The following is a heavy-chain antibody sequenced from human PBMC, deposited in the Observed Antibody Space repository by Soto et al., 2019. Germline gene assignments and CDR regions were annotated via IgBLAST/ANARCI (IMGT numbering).Heavy chain of an antibody. CDR1: GFTFSSFA. Sequence: EVQLLESGGGLVQPGGSLRLSCAASGFTFSSFAMSWVHQAPGKGLEWVSAISGSGGSTYYADSVKGRFTISRDNSKNTLYLQMNSLRAEDTALYYCASSGRTSYYYGMDVWGQGTTVTVSS. J-gene: IGHJ6*02. V-gene: IGHV3-23*01. CDR2: ISGSGGST. D-gene: IGHD2-8*01. CDR3: ASSGRTSYYYGMDV.